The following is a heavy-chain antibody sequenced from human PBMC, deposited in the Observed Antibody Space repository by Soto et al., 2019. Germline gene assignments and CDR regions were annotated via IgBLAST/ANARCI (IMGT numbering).Heavy chain of an antibody. CDR2: IYYSGST. J-gene: IGHJ4*02. D-gene: IGHD6-19*01. Sequence: SETLSLTCAVSGGSISSGGYSWSWIRQPPGKGLEWIGYIYYSGSTNYNPSLKSRVTISVDTSKNQFSLKLSSVTAADTAVYYCARSGGWTGYFDYWGQGTLVTVSS. CDR1: GGSISSGGYS. CDR3: ARSGGWTGYFDY. V-gene: IGHV4-61*08.